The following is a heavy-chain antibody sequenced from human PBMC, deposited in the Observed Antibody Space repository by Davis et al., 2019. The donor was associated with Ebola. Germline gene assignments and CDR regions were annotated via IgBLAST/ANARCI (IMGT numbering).Heavy chain of an antibody. D-gene: IGHD6-19*01. Sequence: GESLKTPCAAPGFTFSSYWMSWVRQAPGKGLEWRSVISSGATAYYADSVKGRFTISRDYSKNTLFLQMNSLRVEDTAVYFCARMMETSGWQGGFDPWGQGTLVTVSS. CDR3: ARMMETSGWQGGFDP. CDR2: ISSGATA. CDR1: GFTFSSYW. J-gene: IGHJ5*02. V-gene: IGHV3-66*01.